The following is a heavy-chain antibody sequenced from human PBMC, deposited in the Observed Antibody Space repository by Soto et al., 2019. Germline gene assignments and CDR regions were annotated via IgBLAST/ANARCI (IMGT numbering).Heavy chain of an antibody. D-gene: IGHD1-1*01. Sequence: VQLVESGGGLTQPGGSLRLSSVVSGFIVSSSHMIWVRQDPGKGLDGVSILYNHGKTNYVDSVKGRFTITRDNSMNTVYLQMTSLRVEDTAVYYCARLTEAERHWGQGALVTVSS. CDR3: ARLTEAERH. CDR1: GFIVSSSH. CDR2: LYNHGKT. V-gene: IGHV3-53*01. J-gene: IGHJ4*02.